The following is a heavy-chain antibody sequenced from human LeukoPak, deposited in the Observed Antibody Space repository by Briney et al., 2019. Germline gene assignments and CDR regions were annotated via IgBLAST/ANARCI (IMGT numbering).Heavy chain of an antibody. CDR2: IRSKANSYAT. CDR1: GFTFSGSA. CDR3: TRPAHSDY. Sequence: GGSLRLSCAASGFTFSGSAMNWVRQASGKGLEWVGRIRSKANSYATAYAASGKGRFTIYIDDSKNTAYLQMNSLRTEGTAVYYCTRPAHSDYWGQGTLVTVSS. V-gene: IGHV3-73*01. J-gene: IGHJ4*02.